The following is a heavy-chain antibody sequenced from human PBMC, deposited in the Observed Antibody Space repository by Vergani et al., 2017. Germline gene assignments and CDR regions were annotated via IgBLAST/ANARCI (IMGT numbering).Heavy chain of an antibody. V-gene: IGHV3-30*18. D-gene: IGHD3-10*01. CDR2: ISNDGSKK. CDR3: TKAGSVTSGSLQYNFYMDV. Sequence: QVQLAESGGGRVQPGRSLRLSCAASGFSFSSHAIHWVRQAPGKGLEWVAVISNDGSKKYYADSVKGRFTISRDNSKKTLDLQMNSLRTQDTAVYYCTKAGSVTSGSLQYNFYMDVGGKGTTVTVS. CDR1: GFSFSSHA. J-gene: IGHJ6*03.